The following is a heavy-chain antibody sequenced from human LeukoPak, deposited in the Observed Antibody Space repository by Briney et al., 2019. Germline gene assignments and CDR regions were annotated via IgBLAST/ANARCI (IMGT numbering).Heavy chain of an antibody. V-gene: IGHV3-13*04. CDR3: VRAAMPYIINGRRFDY. D-gene: IGHD2-2*01. J-gene: IGHJ4*02. CDR2: SGTVGDT. CDR1: GFTSSAYD. Sequence: GGSLRLSCAASGFTSSAYDMHWVRQITGGGLEWVSTSGTVGDTFYSDSVKGRFTISRENAKNSVHLQMSSLRVEDSAIYFCVRAAMPYIINGRRFDYWGQGTLVTVSS.